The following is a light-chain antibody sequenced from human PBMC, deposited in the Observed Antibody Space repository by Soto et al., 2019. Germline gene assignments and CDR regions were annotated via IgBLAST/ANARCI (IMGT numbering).Light chain of an antibody. CDR3: FSYTSSGTYV. Sequence: QSVLTQPASVSGSPGQSITISCTGTSSDVGNYKYVSWYQQHPGKAPKLMIYEVSNRPSGVSNRFSGSKSGNTASLTISGLQAEDETDYYCFSYTSSGTYVFXTRTKVTV. CDR2: EVS. V-gene: IGLV2-14*01. CDR1: SSDVGNYKY. J-gene: IGLJ1*01.